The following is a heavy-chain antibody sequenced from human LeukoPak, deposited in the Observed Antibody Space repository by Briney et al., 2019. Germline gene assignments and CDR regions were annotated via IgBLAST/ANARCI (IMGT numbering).Heavy chain of an antibody. CDR3: ARGRLTYSGSSHEDY. CDR1: GGSISSYY. Sequence: SETLSLTCTVSGGSISSYYWSWIRQPPGKGLEWIGYIYYSGSTNYNPSLKSRVTISVDTSKNQFSLKLSSVTAADTAVYYCARGRLTYSGSSHEDYWGQGTLVTVSS. J-gene: IGHJ4*02. D-gene: IGHD1-26*01. V-gene: IGHV4-59*01. CDR2: IYYSGST.